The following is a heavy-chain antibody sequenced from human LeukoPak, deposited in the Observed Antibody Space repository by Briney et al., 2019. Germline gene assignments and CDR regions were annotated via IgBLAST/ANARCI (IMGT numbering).Heavy chain of an antibody. CDR2: IPYDGSNK. Sequence: GGSLRLSCAASGFTFSSYAMHWVRQAPGKGLEWVAVIPYDGSNKYYADSVKGRFTISRDNSKNTLYLQMNSLRAEDTAVYYCARGNYGDYYFDYWGQGTLVTASS. D-gene: IGHD4-17*01. CDR1: GFTFSSYA. V-gene: IGHV3-30-3*01. J-gene: IGHJ4*02. CDR3: ARGNYGDYYFDY.